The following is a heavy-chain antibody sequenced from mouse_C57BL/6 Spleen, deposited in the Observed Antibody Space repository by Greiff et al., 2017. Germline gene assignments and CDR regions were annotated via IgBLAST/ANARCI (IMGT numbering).Heavy chain of an antibody. CDR2: IYPRSGNT. V-gene: IGHV1-81*01. Sequence: QVQLQQSGAELARPGASVKLSCKASGYTFTSYGISWVKQRTGQGLEWIGEIYPRSGNTYYNEKFKGKATLTADKSSSTAYMELRSLTSEDSAVYFCARVNGNYLDDWGQGTTLTVSS. D-gene: IGHD2-1*01. CDR1: GYTFTSYG. CDR3: ARVNGNYLDD. J-gene: IGHJ2*01.